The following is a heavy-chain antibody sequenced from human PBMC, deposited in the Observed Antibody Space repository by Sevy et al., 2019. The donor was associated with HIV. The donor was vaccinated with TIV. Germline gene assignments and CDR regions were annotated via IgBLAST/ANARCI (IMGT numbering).Heavy chain of an antibody. J-gene: IGHJ4*02. CDR3: ARDASLLWFGEFTY. Sequence: GESLKISCAASGFTFSSYAMHWVRQAPGKGLEWVAVISYDGSNKYYADSVKGRFTISRDNSKNTLYLQMNSLRAEDTAVYYCARDASLLWFGEFTYWGQGTLVTVSS. CDR1: GFTFSSYA. CDR2: ISYDGSNK. D-gene: IGHD3-10*01. V-gene: IGHV3-30-3*01.